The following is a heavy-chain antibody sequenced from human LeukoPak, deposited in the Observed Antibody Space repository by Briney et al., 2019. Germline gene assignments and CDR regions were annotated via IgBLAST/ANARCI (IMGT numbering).Heavy chain of an antibody. Sequence: GGSLRLSCAASGFAFSSYAMSWVRQAPGKGLEWVSAISGSGGSTYYADSVKGRLTISRDNSKNTLYLQINSLRAEDTAVYYCAKLHNLNCDYWGLGTLATVSS. CDR2: ISGSGGST. D-gene: IGHD1-14*01. CDR3: AKLHNLNCDY. V-gene: IGHV3-23*01. J-gene: IGHJ4*02. CDR1: GFAFSSYA.